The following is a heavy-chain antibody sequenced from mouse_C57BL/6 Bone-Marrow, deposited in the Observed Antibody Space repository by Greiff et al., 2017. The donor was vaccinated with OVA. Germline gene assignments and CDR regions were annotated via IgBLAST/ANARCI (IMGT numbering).Heavy chain of an antibody. Sequence: QVQLQQPGAELVMPGASVKLSCKASGYTFTSYWMHWVKQRPGQGLEWIGEIDPSDSYTNYNQKFKGKSTLTVDKSSSTAYMQLSSLTSEDSAVYYCARDVGAMDYWGQGTSVTVSS. V-gene: IGHV1-69*01. CDR3: ARDVGAMDY. CDR2: IDPSDSYT. D-gene: IGHD4-1*01. CDR1: GYTFTSYW. J-gene: IGHJ4*01.